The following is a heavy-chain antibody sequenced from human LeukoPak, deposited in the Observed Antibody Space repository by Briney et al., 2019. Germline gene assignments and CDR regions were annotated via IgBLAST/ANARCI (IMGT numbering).Heavy chain of an antibody. CDR3: ARTYDFGRGPPGDAFDN. Sequence: QSGGSLRLSCAASGFTFTIFGLNWVRQAPGKGPEWVSYIDARSGITYYADSVQGRFTISRDNARESVFLQMDSLRVDDTAVYYCARTYDFGRGPPGDAFDNWGPGTWVIVSS. CDR1: GFTFTIFG. D-gene: IGHD3-3*01. V-gene: IGHV3-48*01. J-gene: IGHJ3*02. CDR2: IDARSGIT.